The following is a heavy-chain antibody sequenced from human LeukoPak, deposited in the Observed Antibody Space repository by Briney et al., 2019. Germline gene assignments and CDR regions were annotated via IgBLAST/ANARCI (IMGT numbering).Heavy chain of an antibody. J-gene: IGHJ4*02. CDR3: ARTAYGAHYYDSSGYLDY. CDR2: INPSGGST. CDR1: GYTFTSYY. D-gene: IGHD3-22*01. Sequence: ASVKVSCKASGYTFTSYYMHWVRQAPGQGLEWMGIINPSGGSTSYAQKFQGRVTITADESTSTAYMELSSLRSEDTAVYYCARTAYGAHYYDSSGYLDYWGQGTLVTVSS. V-gene: IGHV1-46*01.